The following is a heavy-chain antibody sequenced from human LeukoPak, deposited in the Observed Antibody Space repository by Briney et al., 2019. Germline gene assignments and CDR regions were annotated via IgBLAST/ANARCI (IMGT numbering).Heavy chain of an antibody. J-gene: IGHJ4*02. Sequence: SETLSLTCTVSGRSISSSSYYWGWIRQPPGNGLEWIGSSYYSGSTYYNPSLKSRVTISVDTSKNQFSLKLSSVTAADTAVYCARFAITIFGVATGTSDYWGQGTLVTVSS. CDR1: GRSISSSSYY. V-gene: IGHV4-39*03. CDR2: SYYSGST. CDR3: ARFAITIFGVATGTSDY. D-gene: IGHD3-3*01.